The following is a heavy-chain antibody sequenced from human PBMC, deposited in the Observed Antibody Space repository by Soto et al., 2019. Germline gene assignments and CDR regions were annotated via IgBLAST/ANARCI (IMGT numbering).Heavy chain of an antibody. CDR2: ISAYNGNT. Sequence: ASVKVSCKASGYTFTSYGISWVRQAPGQGREWMGWISAYNGNTNYAQKLQGRVTMTTDTSTSTAYMELRSLRSDDTAVYYCARSGVIGRNDYGGNSPLPRRPYYYYYYGMDVWGQGTTVTVSS. CDR1: GYTFTSYG. CDR3: ARSGVIGRNDYGGNSPLPRRPYYYYYYGMDV. J-gene: IGHJ6*02. D-gene: IGHD4-17*01. V-gene: IGHV1-18*01.